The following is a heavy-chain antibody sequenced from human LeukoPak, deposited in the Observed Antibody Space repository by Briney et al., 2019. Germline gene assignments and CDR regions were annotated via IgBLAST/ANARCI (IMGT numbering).Heavy chain of an antibody. CDR3: VRESPARHFDFDY. Sequence: GGSLRLSCAASGFTFSSYAMSWVRQAPGKGLEWVSAISGSGGSTYYADSVKGRFTISRDNSMNTLYLQMNSLRVDDTAIYYCVRESPARHFDFDYWGQGALVTVSS. D-gene: IGHD6-6*01. J-gene: IGHJ4*02. CDR2: ISGSGGST. V-gene: IGHV3-23*01. CDR1: GFTFSSYA.